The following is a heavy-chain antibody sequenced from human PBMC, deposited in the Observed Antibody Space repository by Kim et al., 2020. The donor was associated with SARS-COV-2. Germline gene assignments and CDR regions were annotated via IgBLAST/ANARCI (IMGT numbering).Heavy chain of an antibody. J-gene: IGHJ6*02. CDR1: GYTFTGYY. V-gene: IGHV1-2*04. Sequence: ASVKVSCKASGYTFTGYYMHWVRQAPGQGLEWMGWINPNSGGTNYAQKFQGWVTMTRDTSISTAYMELSRLRSDDTAVYYCARGVVILGISYYYGMDVWGQGTTVTVSS. CDR2: INPNSGGT. CDR3: ARGVVILGISYYYGMDV. D-gene: IGHD7-27*01.